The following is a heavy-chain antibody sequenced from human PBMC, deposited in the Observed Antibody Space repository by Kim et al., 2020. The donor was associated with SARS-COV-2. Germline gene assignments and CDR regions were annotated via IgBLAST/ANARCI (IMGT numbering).Heavy chain of an antibody. Sequence: ASVKVSCKASGYTFTSYYMHWVRQAPGQGLEWMGIINPSGGSTSYAQKFQGRVTMTRDTSTSTVYMELSSLRSEDTAVYYCAREGDYYDSSGYYYIRSDAFDIWGQGTTVTVSS. CDR2: INPSGGST. J-gene: IGHJ3*02. CDR3: AREGDYYDSSGYYYIRSDAFDI. CDR1: GYTFTSYY. D-gene: IGHD3-22*01. V-gene: IGHV1-46*01.